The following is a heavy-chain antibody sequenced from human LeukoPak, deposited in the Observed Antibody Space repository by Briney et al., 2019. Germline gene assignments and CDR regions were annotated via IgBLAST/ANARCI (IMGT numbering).Heavy chain of an antibody. V-gene: IGHV3-30*01. J-gene: IGHJ6*03. CDR1: GFTFSSHA. CDR3: GRGGSGSYYYYYYYMDV. Sequence: PGGSLRLSCAASGFTFSSHAMHWVRQAPGKGLEWVAITSYDGSNKYYAESVKGRFTISKDNSKNTLYLQVDNLTVDDTAVYYCGRGGSGSYYYYYYYMDVWGKGTTVTVSS. D-gene: IGHD3-10*01. CDR2: TSYDGSNK.